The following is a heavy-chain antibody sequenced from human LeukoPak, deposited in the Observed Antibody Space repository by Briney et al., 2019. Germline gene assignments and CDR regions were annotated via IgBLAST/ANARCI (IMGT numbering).Heavy chain of an antibody. D-gene: IGHD3-16*01. V-gene: IGHV3-7*01. CDR2: IKQDGSEK. CDR3: ARDLRLGEQ. Sequence: GGSLRLSCAASGFTFSSYWMSWVRQAPGKGLEWVANIKQDGSEKYYVDSVKGRLTISRDNAKRSLYLQMDGLRVEDTAIYYCARDLRLGEQRGQGTLVTVSS. J-gene: IGHJ4*02. CDR1: GFTFSSYW.